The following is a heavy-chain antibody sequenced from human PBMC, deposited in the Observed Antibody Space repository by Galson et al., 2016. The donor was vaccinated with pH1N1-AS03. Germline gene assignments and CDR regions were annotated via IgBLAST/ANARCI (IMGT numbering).Heavy chain of an antibody. CDR2: IDPSDSNT. V-gene: IGHV5-10-1*04. D-gene: IGHD3/OR15-3a*01. Sequence: QSGAEVKKPGESLRISCKGSGYTFINYWISWVRQVPGNGLEWMGKIDPSDSNTSYTPSFQGQVTISVDRYISTAHLQMNSLKIEDTAVYYCTRDAGLLCWLDPWGRGTLVTVSS. CDR3: TRDAGLLCWLDP. J-gene: IGHJ5*02. CDR1: GYTFINYW.